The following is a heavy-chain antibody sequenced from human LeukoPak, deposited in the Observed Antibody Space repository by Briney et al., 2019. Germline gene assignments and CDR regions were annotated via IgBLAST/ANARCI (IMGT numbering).Heavy chain of an antibody. CDR1: GGSISSGSY. CDR3: ARGRGTGSNTGALDY. Sequence: SQTLSLTCTVSGGSISSGSYWGWIRQHPGKGLEWIGYIYYSGSTYYNPSLESRLIISVDTSKNQFSLKLSSVTAADTAVYYCARGRGTGSNTGALDYWGQGTLVTVSS. D-gene: IGHD7-27*01. J-gene: IGHJ4*02. CDR2: IYYSGST. V-gene: IGHV4-31*03.